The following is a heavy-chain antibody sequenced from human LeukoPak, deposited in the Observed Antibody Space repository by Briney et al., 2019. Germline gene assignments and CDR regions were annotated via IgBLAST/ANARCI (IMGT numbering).Heavy chain of an antibody. CDR1: GYTFTSYA. J-gene: IGHJ3*02. Sequence: GASVKVSCKASGYTFTSYAMHWVRQAPGQRLEWMGWINAGNGNTKYSQKFQGRVTITRDTSASTAYMELSSLRSEDTAVYYCARDPFNPDCSSTSCPDAFDSWGQGTMVTVSS. D-gene: IGHD2-2*01. CDR2: INAGNGNT. CDR3: ARDPFNPDCSSTSCPDAFDS. V-gene: IGHV1-3*01.